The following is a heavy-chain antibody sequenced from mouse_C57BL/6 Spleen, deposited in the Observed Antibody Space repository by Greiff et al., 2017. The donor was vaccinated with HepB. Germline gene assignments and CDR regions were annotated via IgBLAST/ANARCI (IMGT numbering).Heavy chain of an antibody. CDR3: AREGYYDYDDAMDY. J-gene: IGHJ4*01. Sequence: QVQLKQSGPELVKPGASVKISCKASGYAFSSSWMNWVKQRPGKGLEWIGRIYPGDGDTNYNGKFKGKATLTADKSSSTAYMQLSSLTSEDSAVYFCAREGYYDYDDAMDYWCQGTSVTVSS. CDR2: IYPGDGDT. D-gene: IGHD2-4*01. V-gene: IGHV1-82*01. CDR1: GYAFSSSW.